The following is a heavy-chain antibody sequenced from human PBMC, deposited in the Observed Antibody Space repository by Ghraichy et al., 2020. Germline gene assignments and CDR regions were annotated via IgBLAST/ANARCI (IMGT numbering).Heavy chain of an antibody. CDR1: GFTFSDYH. J-gene: IGHJ4*02. CDR2: SRNKVDSFTT. V-gene: IGHV3-72*01. CDR3: ARETFYDLDY. Sequence: GALRLSCAASGFTFSDYHMDWVRQAPGKGLEWVGRSRNKVDSFTTEYAASVRGRFTISRDNSQSSLYLQMNSLITEDTAVYYCARETFYDLDYWGQGTLVTVSS. D-gene: IGHD3-3*01.